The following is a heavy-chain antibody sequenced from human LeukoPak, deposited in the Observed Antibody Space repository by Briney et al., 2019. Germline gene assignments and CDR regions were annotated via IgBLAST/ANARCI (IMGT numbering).Heavy chain of an antibody. Sequence: GGSLRLSCAASGFTFSTYPMNWVRQAPGKGLEWGSSIISTSTYIFCADSVKGRFTISRDDAKNSLYLQMESLRAEDTAVYYCARSLFGGDFGTDYWGQGTLVTVSS. CDR1: GFTFSTYP. D-gene: IGHD3-10*02. CDR3: ARSLFGGDFGTDY. J-gene: IGHJ4*02. CDR2: IISTSTYI. V-gene: IGHV3-21*01.